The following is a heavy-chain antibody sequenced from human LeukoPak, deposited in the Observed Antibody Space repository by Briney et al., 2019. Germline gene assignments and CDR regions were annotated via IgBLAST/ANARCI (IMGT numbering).Heavy chain of an antibody. CDR3: ARTTLGGTAYYMDV. J-gene: IGHJ6*03. V-gene: IGHV3-30*19. CDR2: IQYDGSNK. CDR1: AFTFSNYG. Sequence: PGGSLRLSCAASAFTFSNYGMHWVRQAPGKGLEWVAFIQYDGSNKYYADSVKGRFTISRDNSKNTLYLQMNSLRAEDTAVYYCARTTLGGTAYYMDVWGKGTTVTISS. D-gene: IGHD2-8*02.